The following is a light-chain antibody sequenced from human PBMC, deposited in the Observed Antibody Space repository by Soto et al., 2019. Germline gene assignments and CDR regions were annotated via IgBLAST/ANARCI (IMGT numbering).Light chain of an antibody. CDR2: GAS. CDR3: QQYSSSPLT. V-gene: IGKV3-20*01. J-gene: IGKJ4*01. Sequence: EIVLTQSPGTLSLSPGERTTLSCRASQSVTSCSLAWYQQKPGQAPRVLIYGASSRATAIPDRLSGSGSGTDFTLTISRLEPEDFAVYYCQQYSSSPLTFGGGTKVDIK. CDR1: QSVTSCS.